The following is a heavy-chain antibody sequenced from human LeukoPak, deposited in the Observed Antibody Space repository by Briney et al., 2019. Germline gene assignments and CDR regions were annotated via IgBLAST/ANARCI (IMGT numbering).Heavy chain of an antibody. CDR1: GFTFSSYE. CDR2: ISSSGSTI. V-gene: IGHV3-48*03. Sequence: GGSLRLSCAASGFTFSSYEMNWVRQAPGKGLEWVSYISSSGSTIYYADSVKGRFTISRDNAKSSLYLQMNSLRAEDTAVYYCVRVNTYYYDSSPSWGQGTLVTVSS. J-gene: IGHJ4*02. CDR3: VRVNTYYYDSSPS. D-gene: IGHD3-22*01.